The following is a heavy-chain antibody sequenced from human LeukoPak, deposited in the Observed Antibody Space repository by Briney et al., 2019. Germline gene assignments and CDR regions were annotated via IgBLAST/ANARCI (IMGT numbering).Heavy chain of an antibody. Sequence: PGGSLRLSCAASGFTVNNNYMTWVRQAPGKGLEWVSVIYSNNITYYADSVKGRFTISRDSSKNTLYLQMNSLRAEDTAVYYCARGQWGLDVWGQGTLVFVSS. CDR3: ARGQWGLDV. J-gene: IGHJ4*02. D-gene: IGHD1-26*01. V-gene: IGHV3-53*01. CDR2: IYSNNIT. CDR1: GFTVNNNY.